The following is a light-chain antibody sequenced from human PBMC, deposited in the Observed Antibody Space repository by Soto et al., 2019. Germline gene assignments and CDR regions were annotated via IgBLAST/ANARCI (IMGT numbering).Light chain of an antibody. CDR2: SAS. Sequence: VMTQAPATLSVSPGERATLSCRASQTINNNIAWYQQKPGQAPRLLIYSASRRATGFPARFSGSGSGTDFTLTISSLQSEDFAVYYCQQYNNWPWTFGQGTKVDIK. CDR1: QTINNN. J-gene: IGKJ1*01. V-gene: IGKV3-15*01. CDR3: QQYNNWPWT.